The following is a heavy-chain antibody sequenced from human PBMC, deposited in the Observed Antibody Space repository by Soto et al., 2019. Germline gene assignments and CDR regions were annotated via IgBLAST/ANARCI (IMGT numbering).Heavy chain of an antibody. CDR3: ASRGKYYQSLDP. CDR2: IYYSGIT. J-gene: IGHJ5*02. CDR1: GGSISSYY. Sequence: SETLSLTCTVSGGSISSYYWSWIRQPPGKGLEWIGYIYYSGITNYNPSLKSRVTISVDTSKNQFSLRLSSVTASDTAVYYCASRGKYYQSLDPWGREPLVTV. V-gene: IGHV4-59*08. D-gene: IGHD2-2*01.